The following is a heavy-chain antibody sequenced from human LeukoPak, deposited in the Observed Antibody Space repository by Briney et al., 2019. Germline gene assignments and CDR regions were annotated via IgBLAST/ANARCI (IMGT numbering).Heavy chain of an antibody. CDR2: IYTSGST. CDR3: ARGVSEWLQDAFDI. D-gene: IGHD3-3*01. V-gene: IGHV4-4*07. J-gene: IGHJ3*02. CDR1: GGSTSSYY. Sequence: SETLSLTCTVSGGSTSSYYWSWIRQPAGKGLEWIGRIYTSGSTNYNPSLKSRVTMSVGTSKNQFSLKLSSVTAADTAVYYCARGVSEWLQDAFDIWGQGTMVTVSS.